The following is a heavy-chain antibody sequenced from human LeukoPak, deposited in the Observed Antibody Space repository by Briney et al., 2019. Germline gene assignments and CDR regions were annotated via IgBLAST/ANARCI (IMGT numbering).Heavy chain of an antibody. V-gene: IGHV3-7*04. CDR1: GFTFSNFW. CDR3: ARGDDFSGDH. CDR2: IHPEGNEK. J-gene: IGHJ4*02. Sequence: GGPLRLSCAASGFTFSNFWMSWVRQAPGRGLEWVANIHPEGNEKYHVESVKGRFTISRDNPKNSLFLQMNGLRVEDTAVYYCARGDDFSGDHWGQGTLVTISS. D-gene: IGHD1-1*01.